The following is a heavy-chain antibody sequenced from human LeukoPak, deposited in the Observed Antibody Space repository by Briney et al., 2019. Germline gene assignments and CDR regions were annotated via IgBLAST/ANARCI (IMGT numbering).Heavy chain of an antibody. CDR1: GFTFSSYW. CDR3: ARAYGFYDSSGYYDGGHFDY. CDR2: INSDVSST. D-gene: IGHD3-22*01. V-gene: IGHV3-74*01. Sequence: GGSPRLSCAASGFTFSSYWMHWVRQAPGKGLVWVSRINSDVSSTNYADSVKGRFTISRDSAKNTLYLQMNSLRAEDTAVYFCARAYGFYDSSGYYDGGHFDYWGQGTLVTVSS. J-gene: IGHJ4*02.